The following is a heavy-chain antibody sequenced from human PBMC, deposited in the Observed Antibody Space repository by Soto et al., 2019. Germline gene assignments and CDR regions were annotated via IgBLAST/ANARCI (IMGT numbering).Heavy chain of an antibody. V-gene: IGHV1-46*01. J-gene: IGHJ3*02. D-gene: IGHD6-19*01. CDR1: VGTLSSYR. Sequence: ASLKVSCNSGVGTLSSYRISWVRQAQRQGLEWMGIINPSGGSTSYAQKLQGRVTMTRDTSTSTVYMELCSLSSADTAVYYCARIAYSSGWYRGGGAFDIWGQGTMVTVS. CDR2: INPSGGST. CDR3: ARIAYSSGWYRGGGAFDI.